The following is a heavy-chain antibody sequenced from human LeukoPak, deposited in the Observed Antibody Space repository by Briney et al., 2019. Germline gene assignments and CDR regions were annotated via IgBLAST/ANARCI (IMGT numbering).Heavy chain of an antibody. CDR1: GFTFSSYW. CDR2: INSDGSST. D-gene: IGHD5-24*01. V-gene: IGHV3-74*01. J-gene: IGHJ5*02. Sequence: GGSLRLSCAASGFTFSSYWMHWVRQAPGKGLVWVSRINSDGSSTSYADSVKGRFTISRDNAKNSLYLQMNSLRAEDTAVYYCAREAADGYVFGEFDHWGQGTLVTVSS. CDR3: AREAADGYVFGEFDH.